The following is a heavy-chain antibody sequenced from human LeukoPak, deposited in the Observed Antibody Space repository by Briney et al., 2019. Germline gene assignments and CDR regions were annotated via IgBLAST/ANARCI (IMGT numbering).Heavy chain of an antibody. J-gene: IGHJ3*01. CDR1: GGSINTYY. CDR2: IYDSGRT. V-gene: IGHV4-59*01. CDR3: ARTKPLDTFDF. Sequence: SETLSLTCTVSGGSINTYYWSWIRQPPGKGLEWIGYIYDSGRTTYNPSLNSRVTISIDTSKNQFSLKLTSVTAADTAVYYCARTKPLDTFDFWGQGTLVTVSS.